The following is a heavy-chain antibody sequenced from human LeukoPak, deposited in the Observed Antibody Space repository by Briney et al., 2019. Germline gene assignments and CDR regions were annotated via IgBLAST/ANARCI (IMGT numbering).Heavy chain of an antibody. CDR1: GDSLSSHE. CDR3: ARRIYCTGGECYDGWFDP. V-gene: IGHV1-69*04. CDR2: IIPIFDET. D-gene: IGHD2-8*02. Sequence: SVKVSCKASGDSLSSHELSWVRQAPGQGLEWMGRIIPIFDETTYAQKFQGRVTITTDKSTSTAYMELRSLRSEDTAVYYCARRIYCTGGECYDGWFDPWGQGALGTVSA. J-gene: IGHJ5*02.